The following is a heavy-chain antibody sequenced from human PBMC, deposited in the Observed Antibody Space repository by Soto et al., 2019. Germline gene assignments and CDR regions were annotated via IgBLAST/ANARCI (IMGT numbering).Heavy chain of an antibody. Sequence: VAVISYDGSNKYYADSVKGRFTISRDNSKNTLYLQMNSLRAEDTAVYYCAKGGELLYDYYYYGMDVWGQGTTVTVSS. V-gene: IGHV3-30*18. CDR2: ISYDGSNK. D-gene: IGHD2-2*02. CDR3: AKGGELLYDYYYYGMDV. J-gene: IGHJ6*02.